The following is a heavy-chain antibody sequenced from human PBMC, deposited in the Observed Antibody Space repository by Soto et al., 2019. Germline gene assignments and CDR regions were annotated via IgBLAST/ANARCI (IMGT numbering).Heavy chain of an antibody. CDR3: AREVIIKRPRRFYYYGMDV. CDR1: GFGITGYS. Sequence: EAQLVESGGGLVKPGESLRLSCEGSGFGITGYSMSWVRQAPEKGLEWVSSISSSSSYIYYADSVKGRFTISRDNAKNSLYLQMNSLRAEDTAVYYCAREVIIKRPRRFYYYGMDVWGQGTTVTVSS. V-gene: IGHV3-21*01. D-gene: IGHD3-9*01. J-gene: IGHJ6*02. CDR2: ISSSSSYI.